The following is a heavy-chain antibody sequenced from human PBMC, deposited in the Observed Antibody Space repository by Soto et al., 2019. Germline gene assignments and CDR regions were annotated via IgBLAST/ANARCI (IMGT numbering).Heavy chain of an antibody. CDR3: ARDYFLWYFDY. V-gene: IGHV4-59*01. Sequence: LSLTCIVSGGSISGYYWTWIRQPPGKGLEWIANIYYSGGTTYNPSLKSRVTMSLDTSKNQFSLKLSSVTAADTAVYYCARDYFLWYFDYWGRGTLVTVSS. D-gene: IGHD1-26*01. J-gene: IGHJ4*02. CDR2: IYYSGGT. CDR1: GGSISGYY.